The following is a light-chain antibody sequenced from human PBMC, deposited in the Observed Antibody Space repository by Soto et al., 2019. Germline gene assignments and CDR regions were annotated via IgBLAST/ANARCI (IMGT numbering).Light chain of an antibody. J-gene: IGKJ4*01. V-gene: IGKV1-39*01. CDR2: AAS. CDR1: QSSSSY. Sequence: DSQVTQSPSSLSASVGNRVITTCRASQSSSSYLNWYQQKPGKATKLLIYAASRLQSGVPSRCSGSGAGTDFTIIISILQPEDFATYYCQQSYSAPAFGGGTKVDI. CDR3: QQSYSAPA.